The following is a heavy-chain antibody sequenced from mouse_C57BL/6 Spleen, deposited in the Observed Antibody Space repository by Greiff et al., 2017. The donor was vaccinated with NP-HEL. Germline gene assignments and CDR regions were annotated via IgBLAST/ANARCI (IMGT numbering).Heavy chain of an antibody. D-gene: IGHD2-1*01. CDR1: GYTFTNYW. CDR2: IYPGGGYT. J-gene: IGHJ4*01. Sequence: VQLQESGAELVRPGTSVKMSCKASGYTFTNYWIGWAKQRPGHGLEWIGDIYPGGGYTNYNEKFKGKATLTADKSSSTAYMQFSSLTSEDSAIYYCARGPYGNYKDYAMDYWGQGTSVTVSS. V-gene: IGHV1-63*01. CDR3: ARGPYGNYKDYAMDY.